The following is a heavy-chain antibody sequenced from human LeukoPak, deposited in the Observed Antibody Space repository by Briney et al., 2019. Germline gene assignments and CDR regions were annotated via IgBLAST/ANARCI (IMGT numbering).Heavy chain of an antibody. CDR2: ISAYSGNT. CDR1: GYTFTSYG. V-gene: IGHV1-18*04. J-gene: IGHJ6*04. Sequence: ASVKVSCEASGYTFTSYGISWVRQAPGQGLEWMGWISAYSGNTNYAQKLQGRFTMTTDTSTSTAYMELRSLRSDDTAVYYCAREGEYYDSGGYYPYYYGMDVWGKGTTVTVSS. CDR3: AREGEYYDSGGYYPYYYGMDV. D-gene: IGHD3-10*01.